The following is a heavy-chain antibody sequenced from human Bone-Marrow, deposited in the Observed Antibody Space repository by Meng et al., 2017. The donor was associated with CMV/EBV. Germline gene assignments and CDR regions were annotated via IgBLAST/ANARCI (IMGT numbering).Heavy chain of an antibody. CDR3: ARGPLGVYFDY. CDR2: INPNSGGT. CDR1: GYTFTSYD. D-gene: IGHD3-16*01. J-gene: IGHJ4*02. Sequence: ASVKVSCKASGYTFTSYDINWVRQATGQGLEWMGWINPNSGGTNYAQKFRGRVTMTRHTSITTAYMELSRLRSDDTAVYYCARGPLGVYFDYWGQGTLVTVSS. V-gene: IGHV1-2*02.